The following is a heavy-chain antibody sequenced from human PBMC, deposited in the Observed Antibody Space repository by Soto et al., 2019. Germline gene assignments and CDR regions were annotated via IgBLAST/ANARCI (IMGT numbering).Heavy chain of an antibody. CDR1: GFTFSSYG. CDR2: ISYDGGNK. D-gene: IGHD6-13*01. Sequence: PVGSLRLSCAASGFTFSSYGMHWVRQAPGKGLEWVAVISYDGGNKYYADSVKGRFTISRDNSKNTLYLQMNSLRAEDTAVYYCAKETGYSSSWSDYFDYWGQRTLVTVSS. J-gene: IGHJ4*02. V-gene: IGHV3-30*18. CDR3: AKETGYSSSWSDYFDY.